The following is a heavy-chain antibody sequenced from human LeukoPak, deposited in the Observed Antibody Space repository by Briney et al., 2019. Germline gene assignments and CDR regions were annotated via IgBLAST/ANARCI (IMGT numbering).Heavy chain of an antibody. J-gene: IGHJ5*02. V-gene: IGHV3-21*01. CDR1: GFTFSSYS. Sequence: GGSLRLSCAASGFTFSSYSMNWVRQAPGRGLEWVSSISSSGSFIYYADSVKGRLTTSRDNAKNSLYLQMNSLRADDTAVYYCARVVTAAWDWFDPWGQGTLVTVSS. D-gene: IGHD2-2*01. CDR2: ISSSGSFI. CDR3: ARVVTAAWDWFDP.